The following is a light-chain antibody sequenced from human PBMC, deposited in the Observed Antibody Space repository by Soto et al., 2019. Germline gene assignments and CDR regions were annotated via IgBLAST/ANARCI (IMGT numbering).Light chain of an antibody. CDR3: ATWDDSLNGYV. CDR1: SSNIGSNT. J-gene: IGLJ1*01. V-gene: IGLV1-44*01. CDR2: SNN. Sequence: QSVLTQPPSASGTPGQRVTISCSGSSSNIGSNTVNWYQQLPGTAPRLLIYSNNQRPSGVPDRFSGSKSGTSASLAIGGLQSEDEADYYWATWDDSLNGYVLGTGTKLTVL.